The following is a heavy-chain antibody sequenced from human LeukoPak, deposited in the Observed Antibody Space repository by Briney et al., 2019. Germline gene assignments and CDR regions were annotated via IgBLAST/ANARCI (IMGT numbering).Heavy chain of an antibody. J-gene: IGHJ6*02. CDR1: GFTFSRFE. Sequence: GGSLRLSCAASGFTFSRFEFYWVRQAPGKGLEGVSYISSSGDVIQYADSVMGRFTTSRDSARSTLYLQMNSLRAEDTAVYYCARRCPYYGMDVWGQGTPVTVSS. CDR2: ISSSGDVI. CDR3: ARRCPYYGMDV. V-gene: IGHV3-48*03.